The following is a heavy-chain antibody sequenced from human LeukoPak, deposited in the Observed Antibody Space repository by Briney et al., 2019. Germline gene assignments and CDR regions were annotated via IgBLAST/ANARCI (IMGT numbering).Heavy chain of an antibody. CDR3: ARHVKLRFLEWLPRGAPAFDI. V-gene: IGHV4-39*01. Sequence: PSETLSLTCTVSGGSISSGDYYWSWIRQPPGKGLEWIGSIYYSGSTYYDPSLKSRVTISVNTSKNLFSLKLTSVTAADTAVYYCARHVKLRFLEWLPRGAPAFDIWSQGTMVTVSS. D-gene: IGHD3-3*01. J-gene: IGHJ3*02. CDR1: GGSISSGDYY. CDR2: IYYSGST.